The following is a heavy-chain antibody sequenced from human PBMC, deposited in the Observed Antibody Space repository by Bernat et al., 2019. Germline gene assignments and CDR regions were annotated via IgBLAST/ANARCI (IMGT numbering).Heavy chain of an antibody. CDR2: ISSSSSYI. J-gene: IGHJ5*02. V-gene: IGHV3-21*01. D-gene: IGHD3-22*01. Sequence: EVQLVESGGGLVKPGGSLRLSCAASGFTFSSYSMNWVRQAPGKGLEWVSSISSSSSYIYYADSVKGRFTISRDNAKNSLYLQMNSLRAEDTAVYYCARDSAKLDYYDSSGYYPTQNWFDPWGQGTLVTVSS. CDR3: ARDSAKLDYYDSSGYYPTQNWFDP. CDR1: GFTFSSYS.